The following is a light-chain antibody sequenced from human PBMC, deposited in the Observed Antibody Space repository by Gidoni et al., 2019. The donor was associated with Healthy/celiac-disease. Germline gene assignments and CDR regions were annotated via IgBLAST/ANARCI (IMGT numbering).Light chain of an antibody. CDR1: QGISNY. CDR2: AAS. CDR3: QQYNSYPLT. V-gene: IGKV1-16*02. Sequence: DLHMTQSPSSLSASVGDSVPITRRARQGISNYLAWIQQKPGKATKSLIYAASRLQSGVPSKFSGSGSGTDFTLTSSRLQAEDLATYYCQQYNSYPLTFXGXTRVEIK. J-gene: IGKJ4*01.